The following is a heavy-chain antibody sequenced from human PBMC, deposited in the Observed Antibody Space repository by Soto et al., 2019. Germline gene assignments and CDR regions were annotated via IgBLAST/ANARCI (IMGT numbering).Heavy chain of an antibody. V-gene: IGHV1-2*02. D-gene: IGHD3-10*01. J-gene: IGHJ4*02. CDR1: GYSFTAQY. CDR3: ERGRDMGTYSRVLAY. CDR2: INTYSGTT. Sequence: QVQLVQSGAEVKKPGASVKVSCETSGYSFTAQYVHWVRLAPGQGLEWLGCINTYSGTTNYGENFEGRVTVTRDSSLSTVYMELDRLRSDDTAVYYCERGRDMGTYSRVLAYWGQGTLVTVSS.